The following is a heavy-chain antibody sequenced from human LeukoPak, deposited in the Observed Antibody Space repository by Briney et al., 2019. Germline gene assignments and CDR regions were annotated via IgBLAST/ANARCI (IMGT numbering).Heavy chain of an antibody. Sequence: GGSLRLSCAASGFTFSSYAMHWVRQAPGKGLEWVAFISYDGSNKYYADSVKGRFTISRDNSKNTLYLQMNSLRAEDTAVYYCARGQYSSGWYFDYWGQGTLVTVSS. CDR1: GFTFSSYA. D-gene: IGHD6-19*01. V-gene: IGHV3-30*14. J-gene: IGHJ4*02. CDR2: ISYDGSNK. CDR3: ARGQYSSGWYFDY.